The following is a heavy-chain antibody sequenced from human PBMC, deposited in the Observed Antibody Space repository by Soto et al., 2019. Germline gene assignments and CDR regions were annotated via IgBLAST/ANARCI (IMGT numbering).Heavy chain of an antibody. Sequence: TSETLSLTCTVSGGSISSGGYYWSWIRQHPGKGLEWIGYIYYNGSTYYNPSLKSRVTISVDTSKNQFSLKLSSVTAADTAVYYCARDWADDSSGYYYYYGMDVWGQGTTVTVSS. D-gene: IGHD3-22*01. V-gene: IGHV4-31*03. CDR3: ARDWADDSSGYYYYYGMDV. CDR1: GGSISSGGYY. CDR2: IYYNGST. J-gene: IGHJ6*02.